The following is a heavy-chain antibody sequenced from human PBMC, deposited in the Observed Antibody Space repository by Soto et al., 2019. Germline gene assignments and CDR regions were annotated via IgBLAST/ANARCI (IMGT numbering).Heavy chain of an antibody. V-gene: IGHV3-23*01. J-gene: IGHJ4*02. D-gene: IGHD7-27*01. CDR1: GFTFSSYA. CDR3: ATLNWGRLWY. CDR2: ISGSGGST. Sequence: EVQLLESGGDLVQPGESLRLSCAASGFTFSSYAMSWVRQAPGKGLEWVSTISGSGGSTFYADSVRGRFTISRDNSNNALYLQMNSLRAEDTAVYYCATLNWGRLWYWGQGTLVTVSS.